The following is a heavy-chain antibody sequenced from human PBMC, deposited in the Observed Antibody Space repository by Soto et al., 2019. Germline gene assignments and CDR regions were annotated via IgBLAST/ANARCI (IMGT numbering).Heavy chain of an antibody. V-gene: IGHV3-23*01. J-gene: IGHJ4*02. D-gene: IGHD3-10*01. Sequence: EVQLLESGGGLVEPGGSLRLSCTASGFSFSSYAMTWVRQAPGKGLEWVSSTTDDGGRTFYADSVKGRFTISRDNSNNRLYVQMDGLRGGDTALYLCGKGGGFGTGAYYNVAYWGQGTLVTVSS. CDR3: GKGGGFGTGAYYNVAY. CDR2: TTDDGGRT. CDR1: GFSFSSYA.